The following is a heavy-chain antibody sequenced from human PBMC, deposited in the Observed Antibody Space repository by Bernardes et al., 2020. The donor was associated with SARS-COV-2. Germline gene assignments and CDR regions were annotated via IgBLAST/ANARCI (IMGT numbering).Heavy chain of an antibody. CDR1: GFTFSDHY. CDR3: AKYTYGYEDY. J-gene: IGHJ4*02. CDR2: IRNKANSYTT. V-gene: IGHV3-72*01. D-gene: IGHD5-18*01. Sequence: GYLRLSCPASGFTFSDHYMCWVRQAPGKGLEWVGRIRNKANSYTTSYAPSVKGRFTISRDDSENSLYLQMNNLQTEDTAVYYCAKYTYGYEDYWGQGTLVTVSS.